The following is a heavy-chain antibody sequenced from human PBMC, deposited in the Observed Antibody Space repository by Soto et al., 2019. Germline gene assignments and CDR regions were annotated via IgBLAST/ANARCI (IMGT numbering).Heavy chain of an antibody. Sequence: QVQLVESAGALVKPGWSLRLSCAASGFNFSEHYMNWIRQAPGNGLEWVSYISGSRRYTNFADSVKGRVTISRDNAKNSLYLQMNSLRAEDTAVYYCARHTSGWHYYDSWVQGTPVTFSS. J-gene: IGHJ4*02. CDR2: ISGSRRYT. CDR3: ARHTSGWHYYDS. CDR1: GFNFSEHY. D-gene: IGHD6-19*01. V-gene: IGHV3-11*06.